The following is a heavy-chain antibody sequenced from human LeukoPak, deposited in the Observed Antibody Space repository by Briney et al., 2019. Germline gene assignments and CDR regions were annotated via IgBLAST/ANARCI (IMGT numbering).Heavy chain of an antibody. CDR2: ISSSGSTI. CDR1: GFTFSSYE. D-gene: IGHD4-17*01. J-gene: IGHJ6*03. CDR3: AKDGDDYGDLSYYYYYMDV. V-gene: IGHV3-48*03. Sequence: GGSLRLSCAASGFTFSSYEMNWVRQAPGKGLEWVSYISSSGSTIYYADSVKGRFTISRDNSKNTLYLQMNSLRAEDTAVYYCAKDGDDYGDLSYYYYYMDVWGKGTTVTISS.